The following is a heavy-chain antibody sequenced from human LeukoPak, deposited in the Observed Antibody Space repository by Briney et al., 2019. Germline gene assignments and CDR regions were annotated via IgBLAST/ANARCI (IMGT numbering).Heavy chain of an antibody. J-gene: IGHJ5*02. V-gene: IGHV3-7*01. CDR3: ASSSYSSSSS. CDR2: INEDGSQK. CDR1: GITFTNYW. D-gene: IGHD6-6*01. Sequence: GSLRLSCAASGITFTNYWMIWVRQAPGKGLEWVANINEDGSQKYYVGSVEGRFTISRDNAENSVFLQMNSLRAEDTALYYCASSSYSSSSSWGQGTLVTVSS.